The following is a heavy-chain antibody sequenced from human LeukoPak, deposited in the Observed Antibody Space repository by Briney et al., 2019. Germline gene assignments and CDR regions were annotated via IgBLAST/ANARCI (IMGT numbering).Heavy chain of an antibody. CDR2: TYYRSKWYN. Sequence: SQTLSLTCAISGDSVSSNSAAWNWIRQSPSRGLEWLGRTYYRSKWYNDYAVSVKSRITINPDTSKNQFSLKLSSVTAADTAVYYCARGGYYYDSSLRRATQYNWFDPWGQGTLVTVSS. CDR3: ARGGYYYDSSLRRATQYNWFDP. V-gene: IGHV6-1*01. CDR1: GDSVSSNSAA. D-gene: IGHD3-22*01. J-gene: IGHJ5*02.